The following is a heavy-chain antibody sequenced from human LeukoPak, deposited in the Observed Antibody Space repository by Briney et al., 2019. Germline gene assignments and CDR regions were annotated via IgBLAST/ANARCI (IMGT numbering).Heavy chain of an antibody. V-gene: IGHV4-59*01. D-gene: IGHD3-10*01. J-gene: IGHJ6*02. CDR1: GGSISSYY. CDR3: ATDGSGSYKPPYYYYYGMDV. Sequence: SETLSLTCTVSGGSISSYYWSWIRQPPGKGLEWIGYIYYSGSTNYNPSLKSRVTISVDTSKNQFSLKLSSVTAADTAVYYCATDGSGSYKPPYYYYYGMDVWGQGTTVTVSS. CDR2: IYYSGST.